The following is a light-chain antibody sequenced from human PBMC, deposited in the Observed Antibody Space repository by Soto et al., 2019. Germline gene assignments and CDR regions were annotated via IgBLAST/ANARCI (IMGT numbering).Light chain of an antibody. J-gene: IGLJ1*01. Sequence: QSALTQPASVSGSLGQSITISCTGSNRDIGAYNLVSWYQQYPDTAPKLIIYEVRNRPSGVSNRFSGSKSGNTAYLTISGLQVEDEAEYFCFSFTTTSTHVFGTGTKVTVL. CDR3: FSFTTTSTHV. CDR1: NRDIGAYNL. V-gene: IGLV2-14*01. CDR2: EVR.